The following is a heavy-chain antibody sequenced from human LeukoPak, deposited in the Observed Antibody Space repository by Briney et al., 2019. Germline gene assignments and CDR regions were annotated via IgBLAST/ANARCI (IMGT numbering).Heavy chain of an antibody. Sequence: ASVKVSCKASGGTFSSYAISWVRQAPGQGLEWMGGIIPIFGTANYAQKFQGRVTMTRDTSTSTVYMELSSLRSEDTAVYYCARGESAYSSSSGLDYWGQGTLVTVSS. D-gene: IGHD6-6*01. J-gene: IGHJ4*02. CDR3: ARGESAYSSSSGLDY. V-gene: IGHV1-69*05. CDR1: GGTFSSYA. CDR2: IIPIFGTA.